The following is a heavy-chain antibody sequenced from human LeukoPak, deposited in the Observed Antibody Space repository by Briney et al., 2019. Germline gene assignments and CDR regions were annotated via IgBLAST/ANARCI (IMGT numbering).Heavy chain of an antibody. CDR1: GGTFSSYA. D-gene: IGHD3-10*01. V-gene: IGHV1-69*06. Sequence: SVKVSCKASGGTFSSYAISWVRQAPGQGLEWMGGIIPIFGTANYAQKFQGRVTITADKSTSTAYMELSSLRSEDTAVYYCARDPDHYGSGSFDYWGQGTLVTVSS. CDR2: IIPIFGTA. CDR3: ARDPDHYGSGSFDY. J-gene: IGHJ4*02.